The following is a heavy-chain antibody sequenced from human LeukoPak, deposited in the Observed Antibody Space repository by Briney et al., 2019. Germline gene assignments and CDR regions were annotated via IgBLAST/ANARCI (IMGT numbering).Heavy chain of an antibody. CDR3: AAGPWRGLALDY. J-gene: IGHJ4*02. CDR2: IVVGSGNT. Sequence: SVKVSCKASGLTFTSSAMQWVRQARGQRLEWIGWIVVGSGNTNYAQKFQERVTITRDMSTSTAYMELSSLRSEDTAVYYCAAGPWRGLALDYWGQGTLVTVSS. D-gene: IGHD3-10*01. CDR1: GLTFTSSA. V-gene: IGHV1-58*02.